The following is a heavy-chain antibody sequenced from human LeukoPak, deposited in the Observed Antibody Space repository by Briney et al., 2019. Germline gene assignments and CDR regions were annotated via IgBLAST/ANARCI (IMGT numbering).Heavy chain of an antibody. CDR3: ARLFRMDLYYFDY. CDR1: GGPISSYY. J-gene: IGHJ4*02. D-gene: IGHD1-14*01. CDR2: IYYSGST. Sequence: SETLSLTCTVSGGPISSYYWNWIRQPPGKGLEWIGYIYYSGSTDYNPSLKSRVTISVDTSKNQFSLRLSSVTAADTAVYYCARLFRMDLYYFDYWGQGTLVTVSS. V-gene: IGHV4-59*08.